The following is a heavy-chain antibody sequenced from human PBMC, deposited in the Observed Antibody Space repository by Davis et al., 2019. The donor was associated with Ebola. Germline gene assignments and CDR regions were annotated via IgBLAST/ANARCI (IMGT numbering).Heavy chain of an antibody. Sequence: GESLKISCAASGFTFSSYSMNWVRQAPGKGLEWVSSISSSSSYIYYADSVKGRFTISRDNAKNSLYLQMNGLRAEDTAVYYCARAYSSSPLGYWGQGTLVTVSS. V-gene: IGHV3-21*01. D-gene: IGHD6-6*01. CDR1: GFTFSSYS. CDR2: ISSSSSYI. CDR3: ARAYSSSPLGY. J-gene: IGHJ4*02.